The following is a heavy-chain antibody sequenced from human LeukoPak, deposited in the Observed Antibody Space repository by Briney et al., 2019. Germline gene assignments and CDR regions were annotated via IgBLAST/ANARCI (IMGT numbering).Heavy chain of an antibody. V-gene: IGHV3-30*03. CDR2: IAYDGSNK. CDR3: ARDQGVVVHGKYHYYGMDV. CDR1: GFTFSSYG. D-gene: IGHD3-22*01. Sequence: GGSLRLSCAASGFTFSSYGIHWVRQAPGKGLEWVAVIAYDGSNKYYADSVKGRFTISRDNSKKTLYLQMNSLRAEDTAVYYCARDQGVVVHGKYHYYGMDVWGQGTTVTVSS. J-gene: IGHJ6*02.